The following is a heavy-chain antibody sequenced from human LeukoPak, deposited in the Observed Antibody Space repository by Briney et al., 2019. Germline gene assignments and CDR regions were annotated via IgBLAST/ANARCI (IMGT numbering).Heavy chain of an antibody. CDR2: INPSNGDA. D-gene: IGHD5-12*01. J-gene: IGHJ5*02. Sequence: GASVKVSCKASGYSFTGYYIHWVRQAPGQGLEWMGWINPSNGDADYAQKFQGRVTLTRDASIRTAFMELSSLKSDDTAVYYCARISAYTNTWYWFDPWGLGTLSPSPQ. CDR3: ARISAYTNTWYWFDP. V-gene: IGHV1-2*02. CDR1: GYSFTGYY.